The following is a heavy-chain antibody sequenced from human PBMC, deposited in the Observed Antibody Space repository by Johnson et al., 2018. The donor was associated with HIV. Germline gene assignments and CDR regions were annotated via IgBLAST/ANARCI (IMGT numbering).Heavy chain of an antibody. V-gene: IGHV3-23*04. CDR3: ARVPSRSSWYTAFDI. J-gene: IGHJ3*02. CDR1: GFTFSSYA. CDR2: ISGSGGST. D-gene: IGHD6-13*01. Sequence: VQLVESGGGLVKPGGSLRLSCAASGFTFSSYAMSWVRQAPGKGLEWVSAISGSGGSTYYEDSVKGRFTISRDNSKNTLYLQMNSLRADDTAVYYCARVPSRSSWYTAFDIWGQGTTVTVSS.